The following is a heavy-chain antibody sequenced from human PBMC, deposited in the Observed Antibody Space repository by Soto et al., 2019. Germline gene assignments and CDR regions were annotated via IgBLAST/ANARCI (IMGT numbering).Heavy chain of an antibody. CDR1: GGSISNNNW. J-gene: IGHJ5*02. V-gene: IGHV4-4*02. Sequence: NPSETLSLTCVVSGGSISNNNWSTWVRPPPGKGLEWIAEIYHSGATNYNPSLRSRVTLSVDKSNNQVSLRLNSVTAADTAVYYCAGRLIVAPVWSDRWG. D-gene: IGHD6-6*01. CDR3: AGRLIVAPVWSDR. CDR2: IYHSGAT.